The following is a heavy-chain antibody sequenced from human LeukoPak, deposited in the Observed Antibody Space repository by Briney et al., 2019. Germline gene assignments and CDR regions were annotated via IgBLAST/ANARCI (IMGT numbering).Heavy chain of an antibody. CDR2: IHTSGDT. CDR3: ANLYYDSSGYQPYYFDY. CDR1: GLTGSHNY. V-gene: IGHV3-53*01. J-gene: IGHJ4*02. D-gene: IGHD3-22*01. Sequence: GGSLRLSCAASGLTGSHNYVSWVRQAPGKGLEWVSAIHTSGDTCYADSVKGRFTISRDNSKNTLYLQMNSLRAEDTAVYYCANLYYDSSGYQPYYFDYWGQGTLVTVSS.